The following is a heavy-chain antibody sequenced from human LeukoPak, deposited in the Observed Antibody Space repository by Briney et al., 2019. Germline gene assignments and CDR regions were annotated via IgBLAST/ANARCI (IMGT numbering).Heavy chain of an antibody. Sequence: SETLSLTCTVSGGSISSYYWSWIRQPPGKGLEWIGYIYYSGSTNYNPSLKSRVTISVDTSKNQFSLKLSSVTAADTAVYYCARGGGSYFFDYWGQGTLVTVSS. V-gene: IGHV4-59*01. J-gene: IGHJ4*02. CDR3: ARGGGSYFFDY. CDR2: IYYSGST. D-gene: IGHD1-26*01. CDR1: GGSISSYY.